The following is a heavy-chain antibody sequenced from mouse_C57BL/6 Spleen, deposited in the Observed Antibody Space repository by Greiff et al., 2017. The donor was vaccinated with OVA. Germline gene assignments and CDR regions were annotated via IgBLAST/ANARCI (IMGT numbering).Heavy chain of an antibody. CDR1: GYTFTSYW. D-gene: IGHD1-1*02. J-gene: IGHJ2*01. CDR3: ARAMEDDYFDY. Sequence: QVQLQQPGAELVKPGASVKLSCKASGYTFTSYWMHWVKQRPGRGLEWIGRIDPYSGGTKYNEKFKSKATLTVDKPSSTAYMQLSSLTSEDSAVYYCARAMEDDYFDYWGQGTTLTVSS. CDR2: IDPYSGGT. V-gene: IGHV1-72*01.